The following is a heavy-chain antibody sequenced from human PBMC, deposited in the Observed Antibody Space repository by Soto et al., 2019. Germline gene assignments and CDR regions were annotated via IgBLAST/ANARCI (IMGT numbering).Heavy chain of an antibody. Sequence: GGSLRLSCASSGCNFISYAMSWVRQAPGKGLEWVSAISGSGGSTYYADSVKGRFTISRDNSKNTLYLQMNSLRAEDTAVYYCAKDWSSGQPLYFDYWGQGTLVTV. J-gene: IGHJ4*02. CDR3: AKDWSSGQPLYFDY. D-gene: IGHD2-8*02. V-gene: IGHV3-23*01. CDR1: GCNFISYA. CDR2: ISGSGGST.